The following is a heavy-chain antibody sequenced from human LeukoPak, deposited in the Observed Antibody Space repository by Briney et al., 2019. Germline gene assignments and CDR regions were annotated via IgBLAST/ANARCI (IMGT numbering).Heavy chain of an antibody. CDR1: GFTFSTSA. Sequence: GGSLRLSCAASGFTFSTSAMNWVRQAPGKGLEWVSVICRSGGSTFYADSVKGRFTISRDNSKSTLYLQMNSLRAEDTAVYYCAIAGGGSYCRFDYWGQGTLVTVSS. CDR2: ICRSGGST. V-gene: IGHV3-23*01. D-gene: IGHD1-26*01. CDR3: AIAGGGSYCRFDY. J-gene: IGHJ4*02.